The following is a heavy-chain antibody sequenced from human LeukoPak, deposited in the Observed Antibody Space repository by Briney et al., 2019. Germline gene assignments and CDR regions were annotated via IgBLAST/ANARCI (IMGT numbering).Heavy chain of an antibody. Sequence: ASVKVSCKASGYPFSTYGFIWVRQGPGQGFEWLGWISAYSGDSKYPQQFRDRVTMTTDTSTTTAHMELRTLKSDDTGMYYWARVVGDRVDSWGQGTLVTVSS. CDR2: ISAYSGDS. J-gene: IGHJ5*02. V-gene: IGHV1-18*01. CDR3: ARVVGDRVDS. D-gene: IGHD4-17*01. CDR1: GYPFSTYG.